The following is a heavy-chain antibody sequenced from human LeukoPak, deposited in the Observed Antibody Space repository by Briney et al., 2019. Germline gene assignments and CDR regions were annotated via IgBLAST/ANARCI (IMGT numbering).Heavy chain of an antibody. CDR2: ISSSGSTI. CDR1: GFTFSSYE. Sequence: GGSLRLSCAASGFTFSSYEMNWVRQAPGKGLEWVSYISSSGSTIYYADSVKGRFTISRDNAKNSLYLQMNSLRAEDTAVYYCARVGFRCSGGSCSGRAFDIWGQGTMVTVSS. J-gene: IGHJ3*02. D-gene: IGHD2-15*01. CDR3: ARVGFRCSGGSCSGRAFDI. V-gene: IGHV3-48*03.